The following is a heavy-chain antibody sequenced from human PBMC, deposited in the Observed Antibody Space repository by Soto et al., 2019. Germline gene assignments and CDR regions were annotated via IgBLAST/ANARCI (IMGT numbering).Heavy chain of an antibody. V-gene: IGHV4-4*07. CDR1: GGSFTGDY. CDR2: VFGNGGGSP. J-gene: IGHJ4*02. CDR3: ARDLPPYDRRRPPTGAFED. Sequence: QVQLQESGPGLVKPSETLSLTCSVSGGSFTGDYWSWIRQPAGKGLEWIGRVFGNGGGSPIYNPSLKGRVTLSVGTSETEFSLRLSSVTAADTAVYYCARDLPPYDRRRPPTGAFEDWGQGVLVSVSS. D-gene: IGHD3-22*01.